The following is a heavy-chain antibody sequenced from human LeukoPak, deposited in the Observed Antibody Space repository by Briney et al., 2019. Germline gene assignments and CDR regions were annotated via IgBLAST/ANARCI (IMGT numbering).Heavy chain of an antibody. J-gene: IGHJ4*02. CDR2: IRYDGSKK. V-gene: IGHV3-30*02. D-gene: IGHD3-22*01. CDR1: GFTFSSYG. CDR3: AKGGYSYDSSGHTPLDY. Sequence: GGSLRLSCGASGFTFSSYGMHWVRQAPGKGLEWVAFIRYDGSKKSHADSVKGRFTISRDNSKNTLHLQMNSLRAEDTAGYYCAKGGYSYDSSGHTPLDYWGQGTLVTVSS.